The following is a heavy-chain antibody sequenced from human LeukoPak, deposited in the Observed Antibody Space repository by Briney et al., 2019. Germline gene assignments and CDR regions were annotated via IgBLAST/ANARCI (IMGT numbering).Heavy chain of an antibody. D-gene: IGHD6-19*01. CDR1: GFTFDDYA. J-gene: IGHJ4*02. V-gene: IGHV3-9*01. Sequence: PGGSLRLSCAASGFTFDDYAMHWVRQAPGKGLEWVSGISWNSGSIGYADSVKGRFTISRDNAKNSLYLQMNSLRAEDTAVYYCARAEGIAVAATGYWGQGTLVTVSS. CDR2: ISWNSGSI. CDR3: ARAEGIAVAATGY.